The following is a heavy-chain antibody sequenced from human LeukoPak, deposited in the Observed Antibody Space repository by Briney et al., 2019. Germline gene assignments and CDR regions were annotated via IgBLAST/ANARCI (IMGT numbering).Heavy chain of an antibody. CDR2: ISGSGGST. CDR1: GFTFSSYG. J-gene: IGHJ3*02. D-gene: IGHD3-10*01. CDR3: AKVRQFAFDI. V-gene: IGHV3-23*01. Sequence: GGSLRLSCAASGFTFSSYGMSWVRQAPGKGLEWVSAISGSGGSTYYADSVKGRFTISRDNSKNTLYLQMSSLRAEDTAVYYCAKVRQFAFDIWGQGTMVTVSS.